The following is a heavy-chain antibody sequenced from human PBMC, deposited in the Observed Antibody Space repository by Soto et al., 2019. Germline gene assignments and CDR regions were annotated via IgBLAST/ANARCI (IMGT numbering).Heavy chain of an antibody. J-gene: IGHJ4*02. CDR2: INAGNGNT. D-gene: IGHD3-9*01. CDR1: GYTFTSYA. Sequence: RASVKVSCKASGYTFTSYAMHWVRQAPGQRLEWMGWINAGNGNTKYSQKFQGRVTITRDTSASTAYMELSSLRSEDTAVYYCARVRYFDQEFDYWGQGTLVTVSS. CDR3: ARVRYFDQEFDY. V-gene: IGHV1-3*01.